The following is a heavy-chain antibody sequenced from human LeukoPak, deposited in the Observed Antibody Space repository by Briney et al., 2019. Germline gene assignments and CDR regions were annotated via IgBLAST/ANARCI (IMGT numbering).Heavy chain of an antibody. CDR1: GFTFDDYG. CDR2: IKQDGSEK. Sequence: PGGSLRLSCAASGFTFDDYGMSWVRQAPGKGLEWVANIKQDGSEKYYVDSVKGRFTISRDNAKNLPYLQVNSLRAEDTALYYCAKTYYYGSGSFWGQGTLVTVSS. V-gene: IGHV3-7*03. D-gene: IGHD3-10*01. J-gene: IGHJ4*02. CDR3: AKTYYYGSGSF.